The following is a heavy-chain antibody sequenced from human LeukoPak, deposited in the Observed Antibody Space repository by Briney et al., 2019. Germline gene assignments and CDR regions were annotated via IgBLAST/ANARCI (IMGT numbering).Heavy chain of an antibody. D-gene: IGHD2-8*02. V-gene: IGHV4-4*02. CDR2: IYYRGST. J-gene: IGHJ5*02. CDR3: VRGGYWRFDP. Sequence: SGTLSLTCSVSGGPINSNYAWTWVRQPPGKGLEWIGEIYYRGSTIYNPSLKSRITISVDKSKNQFSLKLNSVTAADTAVYYCVRGGYWRFDPWGQGILVTVSS. CDR1: GGPINSNYA.